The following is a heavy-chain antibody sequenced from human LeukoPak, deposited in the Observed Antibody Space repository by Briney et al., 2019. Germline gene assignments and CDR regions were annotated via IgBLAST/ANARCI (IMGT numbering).Heavy chain of an antibody. CDR2: ISRSSDYT. J-gene: IGHJ2*01. CDR3: AVAGLSYWYFDL. D-gene: IGHD6-19*01. V-gene: IGHV3-21*01. Sequence: TGGSLRLSCAASGFTFSSYSMNWVRQAPGKGLKWVSSISRSSDYTYYADSVKGRFTISRDNAKNSLYLQMNSLRAEDTAVYYCAVAGLSYWYFDLWGRGTLVTVSS. CDR1: GFTFSSYS.